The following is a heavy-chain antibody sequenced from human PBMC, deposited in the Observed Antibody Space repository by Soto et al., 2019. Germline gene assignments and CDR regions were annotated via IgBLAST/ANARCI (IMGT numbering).Heavy chain of an antibody. CDR3: ARRPGGMDV. Sequence: GGSLRLSCAASGFTFSSYAMSWVRQAPGKGLEWVSAISTAGDTYYPGSVKGRFTISRENAKNSLYLQMNSLRAEDTAVYYCARRPGGMDVWGQGTTVTVSS. V-gene: IGHV3-13*01. CDR2: ISTAGDT. J-gene: IGHJ6*02. CDR1: GFTFSSYA.